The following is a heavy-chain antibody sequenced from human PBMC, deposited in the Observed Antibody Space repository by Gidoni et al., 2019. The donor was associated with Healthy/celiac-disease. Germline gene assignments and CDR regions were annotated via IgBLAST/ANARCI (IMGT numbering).Heavy chain of an antibody. Sequence: EVQLVESGGGLVQPGGSLRLLCAASGFPFASPWPPWVRQAPGKGLGWVARMNSDGSSTSYADSVKGRFTISRDNAKNTLYLQMNSLRAEDTAVYYCARPLSVVVPAAMISYYYYYMDVWGKGTTVTVSS. CDR3: ARPLSVVVPAAMISYYYYYMDV. D-gene: IGHD2-2*01. CDR2: MNSDGSST. CDR1: GFPFASPW. J-gene: IGHJ6*03. V-gene: IGHV3-74*01.